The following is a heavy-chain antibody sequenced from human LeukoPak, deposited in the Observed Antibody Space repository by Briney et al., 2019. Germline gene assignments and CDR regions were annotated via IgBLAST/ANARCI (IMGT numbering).Heavy chain of an antibody. D-gene: IGHD2-2*01. V-gene: IGHV4-39*01. J-gene: IGHJ5*02. CDR2: IYYSGSA. Sequence: SETLSLTCAVSGGSISSSSYYWGWIRQPPGKGLEWIGSIYYSGSAYYNPSLKSRVTISVDTSKNQFSLKLSSVTAADTAVYYCARGKGVVPAAIPRFDPWGQGTLVTVSS. CDR3: ARGKGVVPAAIPRFDP. CDR1: GGSISSSSYY.